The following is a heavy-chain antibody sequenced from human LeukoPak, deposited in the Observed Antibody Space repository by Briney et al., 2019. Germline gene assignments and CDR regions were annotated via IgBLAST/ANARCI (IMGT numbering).Heavy chain of an antibody. V-gene: IGHV3-30-3*01. Sequence: PGRSLRLSCAASGFTFSSYAMHCVRQAPGKGLEWVAVISYDGSNKYYADSVKGRFTISRDNSKNTLYLQMNSLRAEDTAVYYCARDLIVGAVAYYYGMDVWGQGTTVTVSS. CDR3: ARDLIVGAVAYYYGMDV. CDR1: GFTFSSYA. D-gene: IGHD1-26*01. J-gene: IGHJ6*02. CDR2: ISYDGSNK.